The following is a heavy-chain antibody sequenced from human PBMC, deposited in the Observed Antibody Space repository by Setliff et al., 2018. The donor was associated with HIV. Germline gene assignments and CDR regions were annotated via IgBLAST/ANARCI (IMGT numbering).Heavy chain of an antibody. CDR3: ARDGLLVAGIRFDY. J-gene: IGHJ4*01. CDR1: GGTFSSYA. V-gene: IGHV1-69*05. CDR2: IIPAFGTA. Sequence: LVKVSCKTSGGTFSSYAVSWVRQAPGQGLEWMGGIIPAFGTANYAQKFQDRVTITTDESTSTAYMELSGLRSEDTAVYFCARDGLLVAGIRFDYWGQGTLVTVSS. D-gene: IGHD6-19*01.